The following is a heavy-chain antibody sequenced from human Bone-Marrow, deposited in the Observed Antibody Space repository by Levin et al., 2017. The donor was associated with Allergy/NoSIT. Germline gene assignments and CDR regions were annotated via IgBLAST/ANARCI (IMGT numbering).Heavy chain of an antibody. Sequence: LSLTCAASGFTFSSYGMHWVRQAPGKGLEWVAVISYDGSNKYYADSVKGRFTISRDNSKNTLYLQMNSLRAEDTAVYYCAKVAWFGELSVDYWGQGTLVTVSS. CDR2: ISYDGSNK. V-gene: IGHV3-30*18. CDR1: GFTFSSYG. J-gene: IGHJ4*02. CDR3: AKVAWFGELSVDY. D-gene: IGHD3-10*01.